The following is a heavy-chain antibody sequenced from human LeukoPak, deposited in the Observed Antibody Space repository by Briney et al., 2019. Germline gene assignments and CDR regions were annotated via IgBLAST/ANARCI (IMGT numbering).Heavy chain of an antibody. Sequence: SETLSLTCTVSGASIRSSFWNWIRQPPGRGLEWIGYLSMRGTTNYNPSLKSRVTISADTSENQFSLKVSSVTAADTAVYYCTRNRGYYVTDYWGQGILVTVSS. V-gene: IGHV4-59*01. D-gene: IGHD1-26*01. CDR3: TRNRGYYVTDY. CDR2: LSMRGTT. CDR1: GASIRSSF. J-gene: IGHJ4*02.